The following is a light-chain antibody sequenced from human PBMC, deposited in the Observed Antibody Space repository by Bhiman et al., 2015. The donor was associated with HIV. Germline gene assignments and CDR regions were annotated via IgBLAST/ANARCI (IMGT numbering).Light chain of an antibody. J-gene: IGLJ7*01. CDR2: GST. CDR3: QSIDSRLRGAV. CDR1: SSNIGSNT. V-gene: IGLV1-44*01. Sequence: QSVLTQPPSASGTPGQRVTISCSGSSSNIGSNTVNWYQQLPGTAPKVLIYGSTHRPPGVPDRFSGSKSGTSASLAISGLQAEDEADYYCQSIDSRLRGAVFGGGTQLTVL.